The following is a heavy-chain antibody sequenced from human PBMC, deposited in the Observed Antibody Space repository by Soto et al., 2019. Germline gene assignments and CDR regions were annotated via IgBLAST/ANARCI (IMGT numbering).Heavy chain of an antibody. CDR1: GYTFTSYY. Sequence: ASVKVSCKASGYTFTSYYMHWVRQAPGQGLEWMGIINPSGGSTSYAQKFQGRVTMTRDTSTSTVYMELSSLRSEDTAVYYCARGASSGWQYYYYYYMDVWGKGTTVTVSS. CDR3: ARGASSGWQYYYYYYMDV. D-gene: IGHD6-19*01. J-gene: IGHJ6*03. V-gene: IGHV1-46*03. CDR2: INPSGGST.